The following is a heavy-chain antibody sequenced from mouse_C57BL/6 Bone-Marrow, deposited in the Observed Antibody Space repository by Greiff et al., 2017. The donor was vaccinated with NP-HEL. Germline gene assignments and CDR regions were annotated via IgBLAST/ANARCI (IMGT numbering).Heavy chain of an antibody. CDR2: INYDGSST. CDR3: EKGPSRYDYPYYFDY. J-gene: IGHJ2*01. Sequence: EVMLVESEGGLVQPGSSMKLSCTASGFTFSDYYMAWVRQVPEKGLEWVANINYDGSSTYYLDSLKSRFILSRDTAKNILYMQISSLKSEDTATYYCEKGPSRYDYPYYFDYWGQGTTLTVSS. D-gene: IGHD2-4*01. V-gene: IGHV5-16*01. CDR1: GFTFSDYY.